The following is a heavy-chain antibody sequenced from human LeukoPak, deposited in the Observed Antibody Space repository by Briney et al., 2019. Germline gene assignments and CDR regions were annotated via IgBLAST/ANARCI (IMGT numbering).Heavy chain of an antibody. Sequence: SETLSLTCAVYGGSFSGYYWSWIRQPPGKGLEWIGEINHSGSTNYNPSLKSRVTISVDTSKNQFSLKLSSVTAADTAVYYCAREAVGGSGSYSVDPWGQGTLVTVSS. J-gene: IGHJ5*02. CDR1: GGSFSGYY. CDR3: AREAVGGSGSYSVDP. CDR2: INHSGST. D-gene: IGHD3-10*01. V-gene: IGHV4-34*01.